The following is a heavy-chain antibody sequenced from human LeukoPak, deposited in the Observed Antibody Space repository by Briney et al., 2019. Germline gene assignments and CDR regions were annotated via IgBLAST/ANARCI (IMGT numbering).Heavy chain of an antibody. CDR1: GGSISSGSYY. CDR2: IYTSGST. V-gene: IGHV4-61*02. D-gene: IGHD5-18*01. J-gene: IGHJ5*02. CDR3: ARGFPGGYSYGSYWFDP. Sequence: PSETLSLTCTVSGGSISSGSYYWSWIRQPAGRGLEWIGRIYTSGSTNYNPSLKSRVTISVDTSKNQFSLKLSSVTAADTAVYYCARGFPGGYSYGSYWFDPWGQGTLVTVSS.